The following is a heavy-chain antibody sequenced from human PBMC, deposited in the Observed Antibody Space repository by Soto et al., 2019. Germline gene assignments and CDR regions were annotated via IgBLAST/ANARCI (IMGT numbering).Heavy chain of an antibody. J-gene: IGHJ4*02. V-gene: IGHV3-7*05. CDR2: IKQDGSEK. CDR1: GFTFTPYW. Sequence: PGGSLRLSCATSGFTFTPYWMTWVRQAPGKGLEWVATIKQDGSEKYFVGSVKGRFTISRDNTKKSLYLQMNSLRAEDTAVYYCASRYLEYCSSASCSAPYDYWGQGTLVTVSS. D-gene: IGHD2-2*01. CDR3: ASRYLEYCSSASCSAPYDY.